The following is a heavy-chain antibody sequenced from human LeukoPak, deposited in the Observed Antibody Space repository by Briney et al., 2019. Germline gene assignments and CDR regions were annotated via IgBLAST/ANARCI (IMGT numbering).Heavy chain of an antibody. Sequence: GSLRLSCAASGFTFSSYAMHWVRQAPGKGLEYVSAISSNGGSTYYANSVKGRFTISRDNSKNTLYLQMGSLRAEDMAVYYCARASAQYYDILTGYSSYGMDVWGQGTTVTVSS. J-gene: IGHJ6*02. CDR1: GFTFSSYA. D-gene: IGHD3-9*01. V-gene: IGHV3-64*01. CDR3: ARASAQYYDILTGYSSYGMDV. CDR2: ISSNGGST.